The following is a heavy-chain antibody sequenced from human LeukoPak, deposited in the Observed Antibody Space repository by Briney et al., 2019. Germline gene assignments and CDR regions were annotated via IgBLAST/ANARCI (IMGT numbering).Heavy chain of an antibody. V-gene: IGHV1-18*01. J-gene: IGHJ3*02. CDR2: ISAYNGNT. CDR3: ARLGSSGWYGGGAFDI. CDR1: GYTFTSYG. Sequence: ASVKVSCKASGYTFTSYGISWVRQAPGQGLEWMGWISAYNGNTNYAQKLQGRVTMTTDTSTSTAYMELRSLRSDDTAVYYCARLGSSGWYGGGAFDIWGQGTMVTVSS. D-gene: IGHD6-19*01.